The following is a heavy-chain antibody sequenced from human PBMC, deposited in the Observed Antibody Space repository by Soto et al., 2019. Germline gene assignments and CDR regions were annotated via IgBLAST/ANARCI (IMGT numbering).Heavy chain of an antibody. V-gene: IGHV4-59*08. D-gene: IGHD6-19*01. CDR3: ARQGSHLSSGWY. CDR2: IYYSGST. CDR1: GASITTYY. Sequence: SETLSLTCTVSGASITTYYWSWIRQPPGKGLEWIGYIYYSGSTNSNPSLKSRVTISLDTSKNRFSLRLSSVTAADTAMYYCARQGSHLSSGWYWGQGTLVTVSS. J-gene: IGHJ4*02.